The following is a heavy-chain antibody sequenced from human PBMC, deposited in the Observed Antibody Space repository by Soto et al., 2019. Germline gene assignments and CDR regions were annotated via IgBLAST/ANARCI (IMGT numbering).Heavy chain of an antibody. Sequence: PSETLSLTGAISGAPITCGDYSWNWIRQPPGKGLEWIGYIFHGGSTYYNPSLRSRVTISVDRSRTQFSLKMSSVTAADTAVYYCARGRVVVPAAVMFNCLDPWGQGALVTVSS. CDR2: IFHGGST. CDR3: ARGRVVVPAAVMFNCLDP. CDR1: GAPITCGDYS. D-gene: IGHD2-2*01. V-gene: IGHV4-30-2*01. J-gene: IGHJ5*02.